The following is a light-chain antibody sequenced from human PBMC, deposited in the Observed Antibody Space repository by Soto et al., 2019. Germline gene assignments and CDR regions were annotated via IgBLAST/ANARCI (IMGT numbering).Light chain of an antibody. CDR1: QDISTS. V-gene: IGKV1-9*01. CDR3: QHLRTYPFS. J-gene: IGKJ2*03. Sequence: DIQLNQSPSFLSASVGDRVTVSCRASQDISTSLAWFQQKAGKVPQLLVYPASTLQDGVPSRFSGSGSGTYFTLTINNLQAEDFATYYCQHLRTYPFSFGQGTKLDIK. CDR2: PAS.